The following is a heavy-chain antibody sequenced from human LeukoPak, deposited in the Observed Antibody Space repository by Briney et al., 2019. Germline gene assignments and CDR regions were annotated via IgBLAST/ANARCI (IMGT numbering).Heavy chain of an antibody. CDR3: ARGLTRGGSWIQLWQRDYYYYYYGMDV. D-gene: IGHD5-18*01. V-gene: IGHV1-46*01. J-gene: IGHJ6*02. Sequence: GASVKVSCKASGYTFTNYYMHWVRQAPGQGLEWMGIINPSGGSTSYAQKFQGRVTMTRDTSTSTAYMELRSLRSDDTAVYYCARGLTRGGSWIQLWQRDYYYYYYGMDVWGQGTTVTVSS. CDR1: GYTFTNYY. CDR2: INPSGGST.